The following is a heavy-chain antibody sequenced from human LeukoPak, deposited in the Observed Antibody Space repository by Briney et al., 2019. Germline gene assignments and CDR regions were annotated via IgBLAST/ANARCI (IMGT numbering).Heavy chain of an antibody. Sequence: SETLSLTCTVSGGSISSYYWSWIRQPPGKGLEWIGEINHSGSTNYNPSLKSRVTISVDTSKNQFSLKLSSVTAADTAVYYCARGPSRRSDYWGQGTLVTVSS. V-gene: IGHV4-34*01. CDR3: ARGPSRRSDY. J-gene: IGHJ4*02. CDR2: INHSGST. D-gene: IGHD2-2*01. CDR1: GGSISSYY.